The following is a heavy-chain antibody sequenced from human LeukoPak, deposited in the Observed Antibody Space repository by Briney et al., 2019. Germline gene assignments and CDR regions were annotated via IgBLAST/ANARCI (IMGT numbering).Heavy chain of an antibody. V-gene: IGHV1-18*01. Sequence: ASVKVSCKASGYTFTSYGISWVRQAPGQGLEWMGWISAYNGNTNYAQKLQGRVTMTTDASTSTAYMELRSLRSDDTAVYYCARSGDSSGYYYEYYFDYWGQGTLVTVSS. CDR2: ISAYNGNT. J-gene: IGHJ4*02. CDR3: ARSGDSSGYYYEYYFDY. CDR1: GYTFTSYG. D-gene: IGHD3-22*01.